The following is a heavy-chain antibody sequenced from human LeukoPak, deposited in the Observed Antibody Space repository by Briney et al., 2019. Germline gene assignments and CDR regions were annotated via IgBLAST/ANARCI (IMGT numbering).Heavy chain of an antibody. Sequence: ASVKVSCKASGYTFTGYYVHWVRQAPGQGLEWMGWINPSGGSTSYAQKFQGRVTMTRDTSTSTVYMELSSLRSEDTAVYYCARANYGSGSHDPWGQGTLVTVSS. D-gene: IGHD3-10*01. CDR1: GYTFTGYY. V-gene: IGHV1-46*01. CDR2: INPSGGST. J-gene: IGHJ5*02. CDR3: ARANYGSGSHDP.